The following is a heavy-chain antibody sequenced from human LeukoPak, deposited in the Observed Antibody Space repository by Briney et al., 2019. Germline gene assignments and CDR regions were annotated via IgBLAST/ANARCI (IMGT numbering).Heavy chain of an antibody. CDR1: GGSISSDY. D-gene: IGHD6-13*01. CDR2: IFYSGST. CDR3: ARERYSSSWYIDY. V-gene: IGHV4-59*01. J-gene: IGHJ4*02. Sequence: SETLSLTCTVSGGSISSDYWCWIRQPPGEGLEWIGYIFYSGSTNYNPSLKSRVTTSVDTSKNQFSLKLGSVTAADTAVYYCARERYSSSWYIDYWGQGTLVTVSS.